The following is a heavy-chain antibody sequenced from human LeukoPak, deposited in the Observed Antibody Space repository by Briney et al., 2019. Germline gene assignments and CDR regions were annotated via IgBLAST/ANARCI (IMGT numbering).Heavy chain of an antibody. CDR1: GFTVSSNY. J-gene: IGHJ6*02. V-gene: IGHV3-21*01. Sequence: GGSLRLSCAASGFTVSSNYMSWVRQAPGKGLEWVSSISSSSSYIYYADSVKGRFTISRDNAKNSLYLQMNSLRAEDTAVYYCARGSDQLLLGGGYYYYYGMDVWGQGTTVTVSS. D-gene: IGHD2-2*01. CDR2: ISSSSSYI. CDR3: ARGSDQLLLGGGYYYYYGMDV.